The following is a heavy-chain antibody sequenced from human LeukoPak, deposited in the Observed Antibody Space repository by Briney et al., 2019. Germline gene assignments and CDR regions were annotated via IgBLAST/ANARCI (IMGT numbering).Heavy chain of an antibody. D-gene: IGHD3-22*01. J-gene: IGHJ5*02. Sequence: GGSLRLSCAASGSTFSSYWMHWVHQAPGKGLVWVSRINSDGSSTSYADSVKGRFTISRDNAKNTLYLQMNSLRAEDTAVYYCARGRDYDSSGYNNWFDPWGQGTLVTVSS. CDR1: GSTFSSYW. CDR3: ARGRDYDSSGYNNWFDP. V-gene: IGHV3-74*01. CDR2: INSDGSST.